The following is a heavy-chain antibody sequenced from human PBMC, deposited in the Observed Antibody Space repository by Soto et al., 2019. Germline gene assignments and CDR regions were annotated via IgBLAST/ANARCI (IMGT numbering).Heavy chain of an antibody. V-gene: IGHV4-59*01. Sequence: SETLSLTCTVSGGSITSSYWSWIRRPPGKGLEWIAYIYDTGISGYTPSTSYNPSLKSRVTMSVDTSKSQFSLKLTSVTAADTAVYFCARGEDAFFYYGLGVWGQGITVTVSS. J-gene: IGHJ6*02. CDR1: GGSITSSY. CDR2: IYDTGISGYTPST. CDR3: ARGEDAFFYYGLGV.